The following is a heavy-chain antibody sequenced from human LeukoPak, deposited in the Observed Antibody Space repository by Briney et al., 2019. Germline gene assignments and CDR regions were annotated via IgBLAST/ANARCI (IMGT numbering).Heavy chain of an antibody. J-gene: IGHJ6*03. CDR1: GYTFTGYY. V-gene: IGHV1-2*02. D-gene: IGHD6-6*01. Sequence: ASVKVSCKASGYTFTGYYMHWVRQAPGQGLEWMGWINPNSGGTNYAQKFQGRVTMTRDTSISTAYMELSRLRSDDTAVYYCATPPEYSSSSSYYYYMDVWGKGTTVTVSS. CDR2: INPNSGGT. CDR3: ATPPEYSSSSSYYYYMDV.